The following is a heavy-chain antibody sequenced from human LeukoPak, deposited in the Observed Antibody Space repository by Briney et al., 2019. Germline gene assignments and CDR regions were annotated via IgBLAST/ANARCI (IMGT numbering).Heavy chain of an antibody. Sequence: SETLSLTCTVSGGSISSYYWSWIRQPPGKGLEWIGYIYHSGSTYYNPSLKSRVTISVDRSKNQFSLKLSSVTAADTAVYYCARARGYSGYAYFDYWGQGTLVTVSS. J-gene: IGHJ4*02. V-gene: IGHV4-59*01. CDR1: GGSISSYY. CDR2: IYHSGST. D-gene: IGHD5-12*01. CDR3: ARARGYSGYAYFDY.